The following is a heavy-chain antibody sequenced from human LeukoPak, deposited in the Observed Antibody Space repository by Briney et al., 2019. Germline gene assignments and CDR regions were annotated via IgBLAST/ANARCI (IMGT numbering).Heavy chain of an antibody. Sequence: GGSLRLSCAASGFTFGTSAMSWVRQTPEKGLEWVSTITSGDGSPYYADSVKGRFTISRDNSNNTLYLQMNSLRAEDTAVYYCAKLTTSWGQGTLVTVSS. CDR2: ITSGDGSP. CDR1: GFTFGTSA. J-gene: IGHJ4*02. D-gene: IGHD4-11*01. V-gene: IGHV3-23*01. CDR3: AKLTTS.